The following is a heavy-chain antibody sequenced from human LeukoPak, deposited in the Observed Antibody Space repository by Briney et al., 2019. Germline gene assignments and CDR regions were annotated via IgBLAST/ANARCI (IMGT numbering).Heavy chain of an antibody. CDR2: VSDSGDIT. CDR1: GFTFTTYA. Sequence: GGSLRLSCAASGFTFTTYAMNWVRQAPAKGLEWVAFVSDSGDITYYTDSVKGRFTISRDNSINTLWLQMSSLRAEDTAVYYCVKVGTTGTNNWFDSWGQGTLVTVSS. CDR3: VKVGTTGTNNWFDS. J-gene: IGHJ5*01. D-gene: IGHD1-1*01. V-gene: IGHV3-23*01.